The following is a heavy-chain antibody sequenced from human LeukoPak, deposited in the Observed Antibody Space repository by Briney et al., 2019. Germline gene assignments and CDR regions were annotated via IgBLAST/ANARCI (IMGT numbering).Heavy chain of an antibody. V-gene: IGHV1-2*02. D-gene: IGHD3-9*01. CDR1: GYTFTGYY. CDR2: INPNSGGT. J-gene: IGHJ4*02. Sequence: ASVKVSCKASGYTFTGYYMHWVRRAPGQGLEWMGSINPNSGGTNYAQKFRGRVTMTRDTSISTAYMELRSLRSDDTAVYYCARDPGQYYDILTGYYTPYYFDYWGQGTPVTVSS. CDR3: ARDPGQYYDILTGYYTPYYFDY.